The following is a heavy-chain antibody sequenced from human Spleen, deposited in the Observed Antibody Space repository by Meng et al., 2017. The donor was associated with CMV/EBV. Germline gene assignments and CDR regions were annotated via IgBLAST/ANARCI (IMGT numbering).Heavy chain of an antibody. J-gene: IGHJ4*02. D-gene: IGHD6-19*01. Sequence: SISSSNWWSWVRQPPGKGLEWIGEMYHSGSTYYNPSLKSRVTISVDNSKNQFFLNLSSVTAADTAVYYCARGPIAVTGRRETYFDDWGQGTLVTVSS. V-gene: IGHV4-4*02. CDR2: MYHSGST. CDR3: ARGPIAVTGRRETYFDD. CDR1: SISSSNW.